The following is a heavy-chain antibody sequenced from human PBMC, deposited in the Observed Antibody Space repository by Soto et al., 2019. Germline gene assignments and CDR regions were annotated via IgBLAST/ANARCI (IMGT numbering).Heavy chain of an antibody. J-gene: IGHJ4*02. CDR3: AKAPYCSSTSCSRGYYFDY. Sequence: GGSLRLSCAASGFTFSSYAMSWVRQAPGKGLEWVSAISGSGGSTYYADSVKGRFTISRDNSKNTLYLQMNSLRAEDTAVYYCAKAPYCSSTSCSRGYYFDYWGQGTLVTVSS. D-gene: IGHD2-2*01. CDR2: ISGSGGST. CDR1: GFTFSSYA. V-gene: IGHV3-23*01.